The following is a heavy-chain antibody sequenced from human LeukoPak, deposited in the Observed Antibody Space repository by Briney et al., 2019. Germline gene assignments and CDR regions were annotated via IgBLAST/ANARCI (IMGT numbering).Heavy chain of an antibody. CDR2: TIPILDTA. J-gene: IGHJ6*03. CDR3: AGKIQLWPVYYYYYMDV. CDR1: GGTFSSYA. D-gene: IGHD5-18*01. Sequence: SVKVSRKASGGTFSSYAISWVRQAPGQGLEWVGVTIPILDTANYAQQFQGRVTITTDESTSTACIELSSLRSEDSAVYYYAGKIQLWPVYYYYYMDVWGKGTTVTVSS. V-gene: IGHV1-69*05.